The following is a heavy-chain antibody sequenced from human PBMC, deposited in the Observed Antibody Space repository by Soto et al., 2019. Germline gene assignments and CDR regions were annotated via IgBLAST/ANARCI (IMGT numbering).Heavy chain of an antibody. D-gene: IGHD2-15*01. CDR1: VLTFSRHW. CDR2: ISSDGSST. Sequence: GGSLRLSCAASVLTFSRHWMHWVRQAPGKGLEWVSRISSDGSSTTYADSVKGRFTISRDNAENSLHLQMNSLRAEDTAVYYCARVRYCSDNSCYSWFDYWGQGTLVTVSS. V-gene: IGHV3-74*01. CDR3: ARVRYCSDNSCYSWFDY. J-gene: IGHJ4*02.